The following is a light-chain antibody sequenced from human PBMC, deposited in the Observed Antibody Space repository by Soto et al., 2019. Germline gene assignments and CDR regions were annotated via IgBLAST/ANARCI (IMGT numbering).Light chain of an antibody. CDR1: SSNIGSNT. Sequence: QSVLTQPPSVSGTPGQRVTISCSGSSSNIGSNTLNWYQQFPGAAPRLLIYSSYQRPSGVPDRFSGSQSGTSASLAISGLQSDDEADYYCAAWDDSLKAIFGGGTQLTVL. V-gene: IGLV1-44*01. J-gene: IGLJ7*01. CDR3: AAWDDSLKAI. CDR2: SSY.